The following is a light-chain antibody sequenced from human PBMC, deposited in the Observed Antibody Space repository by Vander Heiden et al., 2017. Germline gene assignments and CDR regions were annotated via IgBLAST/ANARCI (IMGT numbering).Light chain of an antibody. J-gene: IGKJ1*01. CDR2: WAS. CDR1: QSVLYGPTNKNY. CDR3: QQYDNVPRT. V-gene: IGKV4-1*01. Sequence: DIVMTQSPDSLAASLGERATINCKFSQSVLYGPTNKNYVGWVQQKPGQPPKLLIYWASTRESGVPDRFSGSGSATDFTLTISSLQAEDVAVYYCQQYDNVPRTFSQGTKVEIK.